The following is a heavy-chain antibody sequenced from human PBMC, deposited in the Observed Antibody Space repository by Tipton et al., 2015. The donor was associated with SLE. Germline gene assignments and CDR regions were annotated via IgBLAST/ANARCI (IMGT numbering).Heavy chain of an antibody. D-gene: IGHD6-13*01. Sequence: TLSLTCTVSGDSIGSHYWKWIRQPPGKGLEWIAYIHYNGETNYNPSLKSRVTISVDTSKSQFSLKVSSVTAADTAVYYCARKIPAVAHFDYWGQGTLVTVSS. CDR3: ARKIPAVAHFDY. CDR1: GDSIGSHY. CDR2: IHYNGET. J-gene: IGHJ4*02. V-gene: IGHV4-59*11.